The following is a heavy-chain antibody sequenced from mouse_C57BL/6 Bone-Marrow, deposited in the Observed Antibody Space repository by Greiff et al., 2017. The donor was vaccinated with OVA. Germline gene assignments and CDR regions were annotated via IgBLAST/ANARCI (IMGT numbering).Heavy chain of an antibody. V-gene: IGHV3-6*01. CDR3: ARDPSITTVVAFDY. D-gene: IGHD1-1*01. CDR2: ISYDGSN. J-gene: IGHJ2*01. CDR1: GYSITSGYY. Sequence: EVQLQESGPGLVKPSQSLSLTCSVTGYSITSGYYWNWIRQFPGNKLEWMGYISYDGSNNYNPSLKNRISITRDTSKNQFFLKLNSVTTEDTATYYCARDPSITTVVAFDYWGQGTTLTVSS.